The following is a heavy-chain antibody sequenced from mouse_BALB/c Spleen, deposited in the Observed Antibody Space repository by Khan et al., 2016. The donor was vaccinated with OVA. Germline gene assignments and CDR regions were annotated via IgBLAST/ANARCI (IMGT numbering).Heavy chain of an antibody. CDR2: INSDGYYT. CDR3: ASHLTGSFAY. Sequence: EGEQEEAGGEVVKPGGSLRLSCAASGFTFSTYGMSWVRQFPDKRLEWVATINSDGYYTYYPDTVKGRFTISRNNAENTLYLQMSSLKSEDTAIYYCASHLTGSFAYWGQGTLVTVST. CDR1: GFTFSTYG. D-gene: IGHD4-1*01. J-gene: IGHJ3*01. V-gene: IGHV5-6*01.